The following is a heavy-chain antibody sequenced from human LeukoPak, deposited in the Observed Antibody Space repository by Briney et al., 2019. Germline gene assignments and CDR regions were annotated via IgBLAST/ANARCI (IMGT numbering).Heavy chain of an antibody. Sequence: ASVKVSCKVSGYTLTELSMHWVRQAPGKGLEWMGGFDPEDGETIYAQKFQGRVTMTEDTSTDTAYMELSSLRSEDTAVYYCATGGVGSSLLYYHYMDVWGKGTTVTVSS. D-gene: IGHD1-26*01. J-gene: IGHJ6*03. CDR2: FDPEDGET. CDR3: ATGGVGSSLLYYHYMDV. V-gene: IGHV1-24*01. CDR1: GYTLTELS.